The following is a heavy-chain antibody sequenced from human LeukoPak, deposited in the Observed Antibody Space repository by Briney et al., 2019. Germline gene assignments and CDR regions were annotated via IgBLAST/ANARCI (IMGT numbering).Heavy chain of an antibody. CDR1: GASLRGDYYS. CDR2: NHHSGGT. J-gene: IGHJ4*02. V-gene: IGHV4-61*01. Sequence: SETLSLTCTVSGASLRGDYYSWTWIRQPPGRGLEWIGNNHHSGGTNYNPSLKSRVTISMDTSKNQFSLRLTSVTTADTAMYYCALNGDSWGQGNLVTVSS. CDR3: ALNGDS. D-gene: IGHD2-8*01.